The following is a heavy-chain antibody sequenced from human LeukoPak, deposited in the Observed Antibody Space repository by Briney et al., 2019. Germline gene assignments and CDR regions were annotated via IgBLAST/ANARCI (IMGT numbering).Heavy chain of an antibody. CDR2: IYTSGST. CDR1: GGSISSGCYY. V-gene: IGHV4-61*02. J-gene: IGHJ4*02. Sequence: SESLSLTCTVSGGSISSGCYYWGWIRQPAGKGLEWIGRIYTSGSTNYNPSLKRRVTISVDTSKNQCSLKLSSVTAADTAVYYCARGDDSSGYVLDYWGQGTLVTVSS. CDR3: ARGDDSSGYVLDY. D-gene: IGHD3-22*01.